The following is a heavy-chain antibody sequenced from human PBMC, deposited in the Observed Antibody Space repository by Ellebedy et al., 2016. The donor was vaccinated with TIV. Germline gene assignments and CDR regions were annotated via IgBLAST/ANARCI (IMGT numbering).Heavy chain of an antibody. CDR3: TSEYTSGA. J-gene: IGHJ5*02. CDR1: GFTFNCCW. V-gene: IGHV3-7*01. D-gene: IGHD6-19*01. CDR2: INEDGSVK. Sequence: GESLKISCEASGFTFNCCWMRWVRQAPGTGLEWVAAINEDGSVKDYVDSVKGRFTISRDNAEKSLYLQMNSLRVEDTAVYYCTSEYTSGAWGQGTLVTVSS.